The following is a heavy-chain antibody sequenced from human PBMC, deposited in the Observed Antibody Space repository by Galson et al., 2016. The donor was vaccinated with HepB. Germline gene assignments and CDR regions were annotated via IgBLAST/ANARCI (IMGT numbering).Heavy chain of an antibody. J-gene: IGHJ3*02. Sequence: SLRLSCAASGFTVSDYYMTWVRQAPGKGLEWVSVIYIDGNAYYAGSVKGRFTMSRDSFQNTVYLQMNSLGAEDTAVYYCARDHGSARYGGAFDIWGQGTMVTVSS. V-gene: IGHV3-53*01. CDR2: IYIDGNA. CDR1: GFTVSDYY. CDR3: ARDHGSARYGGAFDI. D-gene: IGHD6-19*01.